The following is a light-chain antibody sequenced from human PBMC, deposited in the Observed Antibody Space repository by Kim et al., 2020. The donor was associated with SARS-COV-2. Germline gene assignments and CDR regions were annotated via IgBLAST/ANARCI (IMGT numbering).Light chain of an antibody. CDR2: EVT. CDR1: SSDVGAYNY. Sequence: GQSVTISCTGTSSDVGAYNYVSWYQQHPGEAPKLMIYEVTKRPSGFPDRFSGSKSGNTASLTVSGLLPEDEADYFCSSYTSSSNLVFGGGTKVTVL. J-gene: IGLJ3*02. CDR3: SSYTSSSNLV. V-gene: IGLV2-8*01.